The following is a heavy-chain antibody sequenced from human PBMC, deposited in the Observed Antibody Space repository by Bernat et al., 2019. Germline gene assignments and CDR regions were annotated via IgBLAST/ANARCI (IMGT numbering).Heavy chain of an antibody. V-gene: IGHV3-7*01. CDR3: ARDGQYSSGWYIAFDI. Sequence: EVQLVESGGGLVQPGGPLRLSCAASGFTFSSHWMSWVRQAPGKGLEWVANIKQDGSEKYYVDSVKGRFTISRDNAKNSLYLQMNSLRAEDTAVYYCARDGQYSSGWYIAFDIWGQGTMVTVSS. J-gene: IGHJ3*02. D-gene: IGHD6-19*01. CDR1: GFTFSSHW. CDR2: IKQDGSEK.